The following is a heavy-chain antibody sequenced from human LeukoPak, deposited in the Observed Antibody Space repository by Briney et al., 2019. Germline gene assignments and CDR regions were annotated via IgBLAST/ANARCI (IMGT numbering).Heavy chain of an antibody. CDR3: ARGSGDCFDY. V-gene: IGHV4-4*07. CDR1: GGSISNYY. Sequence: PSETLSLTCSVSGGSISNYYWSWIRQPAEKGLEWIGRIYTSGGTNYSPSLKSRVTMSVDTSKNQFSLKLSSVTAADTAVYYCARGSGDCFDYWGQGTLATVSS. J-gene: IGHJ4*02. CDR2: IYTSGGT. D-gene: IGHD2-15*01.